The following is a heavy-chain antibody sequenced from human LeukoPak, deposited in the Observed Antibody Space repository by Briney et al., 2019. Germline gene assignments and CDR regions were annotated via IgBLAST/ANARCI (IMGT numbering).Heavy chain of an antibody. J-gene: IGHJ4*02. CDR2: ISGSGGST. CDR1: GFTFSSYA. Sequence: PGGSLRLSCAASGFTFSSYAMSWVRQAPGKGLEWVSAISGSGGSTYYADSVKGRFTISRDNSKNTLYLQMNSLRAEDTAVYYCAKEGPAPTMIVVVTFDYWGQGTLVTVSS. V-gene: IGHV3-23*01. D-gene: IGHD3-22*01. CDR3: AKEGPAPTMIVVVTFDY.